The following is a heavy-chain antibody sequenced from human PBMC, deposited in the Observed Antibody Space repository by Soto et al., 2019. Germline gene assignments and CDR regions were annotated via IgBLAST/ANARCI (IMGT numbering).Heavy chain of an antibody. CDR3: ANLYGDSRDY. Sequence: QVQLVESGGGVVQPGRSLRLSCAASGFTFSSYGMHWVRQAPGKGLEWVAVISYDGSNKYYADSVKGRFTISRDNSKNTLYLQMNSLRAEDTAVYYCANLYGDSRDYWGQGTLVTVSS. J-gene: IGHJ4*02. CDR2: ISYDGSNK. V-gene: IGHV3-30*18. D-gene: IGHD4-17*01. CDR1: GFTFSSYG.